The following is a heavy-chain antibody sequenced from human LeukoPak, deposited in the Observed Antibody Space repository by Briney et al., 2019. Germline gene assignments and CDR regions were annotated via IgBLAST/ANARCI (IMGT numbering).Heavy chain of an antibody. V-gene: IGHV3-23*01. CDR1: GFTFSSYA. D-gene: IGHD3-10*01. J-gene: IGHJ4*02. CDR2: ISGSSGNT. CDR3: AKGPRGYYYGSGSYYSNYYFDY. Sequence: GGSLRLSCAASGFTFSSYAMHWVRQAPGKGLEWVSAISGSSGNTYYADSVKGRFTISRDNSKNTLYLQMNSLRAEDTAVYYCAKGPRGYYYGSGSYYSNYYFDYWGQGTLVTVSS.